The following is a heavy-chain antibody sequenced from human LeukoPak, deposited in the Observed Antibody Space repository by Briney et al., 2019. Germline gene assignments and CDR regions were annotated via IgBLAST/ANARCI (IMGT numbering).Heavy chain of an antibody. CDR2: INPNSGGT. CDR3: ARFGYTSSPDY. D-gene: IGHD6-13*01. Sequence: GASVKVSCKASGYTFTGYYMHWVRQAPGQGLEWMGWINPNSGGTNYAQKFQGRVTMTRDTSISTAYMELSSLKASDTAMYYCARFGYTSSPDYWGQGTLVTVSS. CDR1: GYTFTGYY. J-gene: IGHJ4*02. V-gene: IGHV1-2*02.